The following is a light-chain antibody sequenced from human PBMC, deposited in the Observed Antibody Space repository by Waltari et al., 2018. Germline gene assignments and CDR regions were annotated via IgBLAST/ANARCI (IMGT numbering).Light chain of an antibody. CDR2: EVS. J-gene: IGLJ1*01. V-gene: IGLV2-14*01. CDR3: SSYTSSSTVYV. Sequence: QSALTQPASVSVSPGQSITISCTGTSSDVGGYNYVSWYQQHPGKAPKLRIYEVSNRPSGVSNRFSGSKSGNTDSLTISGLQAEDEADYYCSSYTSSSTVYVFGTGTKVTVL. CDR1: SSDVGGYNY.